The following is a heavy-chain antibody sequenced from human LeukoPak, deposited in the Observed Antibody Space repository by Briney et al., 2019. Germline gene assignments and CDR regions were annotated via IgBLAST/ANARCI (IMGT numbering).Heavy chain of an antibody. Sequence: ASVKVSCKASGYTFTGYYMHWVRQAPGQGLEWMGWINPNSGGTNYAQKFQGRVTMTRDTSISTAYMELSRLRSEDMAVYYCARTLGGDRGFDYWGQGTLVTVSS. D-gene: IGHD3-16*01. CDR2: INPNSGGT. CDR1: GYTFTGYY. CDR3: ARTLGGDRGFDY. V-gene: IGHV1-2*02. J-gene: IGHJ4*02.